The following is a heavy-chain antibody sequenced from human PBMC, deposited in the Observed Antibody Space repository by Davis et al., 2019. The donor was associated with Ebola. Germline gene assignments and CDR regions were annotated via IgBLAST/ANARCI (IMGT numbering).Heavy chain of an antibody. D-gene: IGHD5-18*01. CDR1: GGSISSSSYY. CDR3: ARDYTQLWLHWFDP. CDR2: IYYSGST. Sequence: SETLSLTCTVSGGSISSSSYYWGWIRQPPGKGLEWIGYIYYSGSTYYNPSLKSRVTISVDTSKNQFSLKLSSVTAADTAVYYCARDYTQLWLHWFDPWGQGTLVTVSS. V-gene: IGHV4-30-4*08. J-gene: IGHJ5*02.